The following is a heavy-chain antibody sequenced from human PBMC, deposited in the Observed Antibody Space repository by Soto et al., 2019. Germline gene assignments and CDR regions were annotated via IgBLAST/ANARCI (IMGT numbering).Heavy chain of an antibody. V-gene: IGHV3-11*01. CDR3: ARSLRFLEWSPYYYYYMDV. CDR1: GFTFSDYY. Sequence: GGSLRLSCAASGFTFSDYYMSWIRQAPGKGLEWVSYISSSGSTIYYADSVKGRFTISRDNAKNSLYLQMNSLRAEDTAVYYCARSLRFLEWSPYYYYYMDVWGKGTTVTVSS. D-gene: IGHD3-3*01. CDR2: ISSSGSTI. J-gene: IGHJ6*03.